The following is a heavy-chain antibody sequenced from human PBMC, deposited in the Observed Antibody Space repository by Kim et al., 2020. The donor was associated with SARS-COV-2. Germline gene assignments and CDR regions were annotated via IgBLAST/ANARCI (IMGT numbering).Heavy chain of an antibody. CDR1: GGSISSYY. J-gene: IGHJ6*02. Sequence: SETLSLTCTVSGGSISSYYWSWIRQPPGKGLEWIGYIYYSGSTNYNPSLKSRVTISVDTSKNQFSLKLSSVTAADTAVYYCASSAAAGQKPRADYYYYYGMDVWGQGTTVTVSS. D-gene: IGHD6-13*01. CDR2: IYYSGST. V-gene: IGHV4-59*01. CDR3: ASSAAAGQKPRADYYYYYGMDV.